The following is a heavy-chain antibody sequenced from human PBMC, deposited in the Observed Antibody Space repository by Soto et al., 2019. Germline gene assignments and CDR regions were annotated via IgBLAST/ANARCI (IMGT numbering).Heavy chain of an antibody. V-gene: IGHV1-69*01. CDR3: ATRITIFGVVTPRDYYYGRDV. D-gene: IGHD3-3*01. J-gene: IGHJ6*02. Sequence: QVQLVQSGAEVKKPGSSVKVSCKASGGTFSSYAISWVRQAPGQGLEWMGGIIPIFGTANYAQKFQGRVKITADESTSTAYMELSSLRSEDTSVYYCATRITIFGVVTPRDYYYGRDVWGQGTTLTVSS. CDR1: GGTFSSYA. CDR2: IIPIFGTA.